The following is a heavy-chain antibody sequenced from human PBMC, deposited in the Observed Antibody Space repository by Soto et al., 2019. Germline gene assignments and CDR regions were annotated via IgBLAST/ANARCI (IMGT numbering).Heavy chain of an antibody. J-gene: IGHJ4*02. CDR2: IYWNGEK. CDR3: AHSRYDFDFWSGYLFDF. D-gene: IGHD3-3*01. V-gene: IGHV2-5*01. CDR1: GFSLSATGVA. Sequence: QITLKESGPTVVKPTETLSLTCSFTGFSLSATGVAVGWIRQPPGKALEWLGIIYWNGEKLYSKSLGNRLTITMDTSKNQVVLTMPNVDPVDTATYYCAHSRYDFDFWSGYLFDFWGRGTLVTVSS.